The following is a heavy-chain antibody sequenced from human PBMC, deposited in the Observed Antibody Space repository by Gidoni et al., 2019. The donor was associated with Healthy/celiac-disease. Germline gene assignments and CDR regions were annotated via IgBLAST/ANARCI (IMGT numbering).Heavy chain of an antibody. V-gene: IGHV3-48*02. J-gene: IGHJ4*02. D-gene: IGHD2-8*01. CDR3: ARDRAVLMVYESPEGPAERREVYFDY. Sequence: EVQLVESGGGLVQPGGSLRLSCAASGFTFSSYSLNWVRQAPGKGLEWVSYISSSSSTIYYADSVKGRFTISRDNAKNSLYLQMNSLRDEDTAVYYCARDRAVLMVYESPEGPAERREVYFDYWGQGTLVTVSS. CDR1: GFTFSSYS. CDR2: ISSSSSTI.